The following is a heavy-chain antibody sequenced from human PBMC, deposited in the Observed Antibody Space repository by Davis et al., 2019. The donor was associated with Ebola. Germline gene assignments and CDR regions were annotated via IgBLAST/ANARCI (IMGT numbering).Heavy chain of an antibody. CDR2: IYYSGST. J-gene: IGHJ4*02. CDR3: ARGAKSPTNTFFDY. D-gene: IGHD5-12*01. V-gene: IGHV4-59*01. Sequence: SETLSLTCTVSGGSISSYYWSWIRQPPGKGLEWIGYIYYSGSTNYNPSLKSRVTISVDTSKNQFSLKLSSVTAADTAVYYCARGAKSPTNTFFDYWGQGTLVTVSS. CDR1: GGSISSYY.